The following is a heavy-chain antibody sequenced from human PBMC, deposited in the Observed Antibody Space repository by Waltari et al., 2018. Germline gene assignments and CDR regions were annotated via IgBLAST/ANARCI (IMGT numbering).Heavy chain of an antibody. Sequence: QVQLQESGPGLVKPSETLSLTCTVSGGSISSYYWSWIRQPPGKGLEWIGYFYYSGSTNYNPSLKSRVTISVDTSKNQFSLKLSSVTAADTAVYYCARLRYFDWTFAFDIWGQGTMVTVSS. J-gene: IGHJ3*02. CDR1: GGSISSYY. D-gene: IGHD3-9*01. CDR2: FYYSGST. CDR3: ARLRYFDWTFAFDI. V-gene: IGHV4-59*01.